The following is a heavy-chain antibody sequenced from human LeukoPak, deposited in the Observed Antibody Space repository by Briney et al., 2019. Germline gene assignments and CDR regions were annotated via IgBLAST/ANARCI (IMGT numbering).Heavy chain of an antibody. CDR1: GFTFSSYE. CDR3: AKEAASGWFGESYLDY. V-gene: IGHV3-23*01. Sequence: GGSLRLSCAASGFTFSSYEMNWVRQAPGKGLEWVSAISGSGGSTYYADSVKGRFTISRDNSKNTLYLQMNSLRAEDTAVYYCAKEAASGWFGESYLDYWGQGTLVTVSS. CDR2: ISGSGGST. D-gene: IGHD3-10*01. J-gene: IGHJ4*02.